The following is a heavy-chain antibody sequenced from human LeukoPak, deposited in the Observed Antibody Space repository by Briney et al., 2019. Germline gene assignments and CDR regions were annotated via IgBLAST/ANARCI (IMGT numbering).Heavy chain of an antibody. Sequence: PGGSLRLSCAASGFTFNSYWMSWVRQAPGKGLEWVANIDPDGSETQYGDSVKGRFTTSRDNAKNSLYLQMNSLRAEDTAIYYCARIYYFGDNNWRYFDNWGQGTLVTVSS. D-gene: IGHD3-10*01. CDR3: ARIYYFGDNNWRYFDN. J-gene: IGHJ4*02. CDR1: GFTFNSYW. CDR2: IDPDGSET. V-gene: IGHV3-7*01.